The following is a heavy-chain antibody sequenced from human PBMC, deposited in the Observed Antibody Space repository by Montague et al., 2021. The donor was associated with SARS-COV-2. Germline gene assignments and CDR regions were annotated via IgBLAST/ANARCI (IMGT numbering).Heavy chain of an antibody. Sequence: TLSLTCTVSGGSISSGSYYWSWIRQPAGKGLEWIGRISISGSTNYNPSLKSRVTISVDTSKNQFSLKLSSVTAADMAVYYCARDIAVAGLFDYWGQGTLVTVSS. V-gene: IGHV4-61*02. CDR1: GGSISSGSYY. J-gene: IGHJ4*02. D-gene: IGHD6-19*01. CDR2: ISISGST. CDR3: ARDIAVAGLFDY.